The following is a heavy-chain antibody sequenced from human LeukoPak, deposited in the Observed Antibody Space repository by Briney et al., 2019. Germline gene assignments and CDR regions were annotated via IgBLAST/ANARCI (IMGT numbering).Heavy chain of an antibody. CDR3: ARDGPNPLLTGYFADAFDI. Sequence: PSETLSLTCTVSGYSISSGYLWGWIRQPPGKGLEWIGSIDGSGSSYYNPSLKSRVTISVDTSRNQFSLKMTSVTAADTAVYYCARDGPNPLLTGYFADAFDIWGQGTMVTVSS. CDR1: GYSISSGYL. D-gene: IGHD3-9*01. CDR2: IDGSGSS. J-gene: IGHJ3*02. V-gene: IGHV4-38-2*02.